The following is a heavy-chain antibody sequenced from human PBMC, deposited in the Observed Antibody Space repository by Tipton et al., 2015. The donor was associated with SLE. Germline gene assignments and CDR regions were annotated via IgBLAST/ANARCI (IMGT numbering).Heavy chain of an antibody. Sequence: TLSLTCTVFVGSFRSYYWSWIRQPPGKGLDWFGQIHSMGSTRYNPPLTSRVSITVDKSKNQVSLKLSSVTAADTALYYYASHFSGGCSFDYWGQGKLDTVAS. J-gene: IGHJ4*02. V-gene: IGHV4-4*07. CDR3: ASHFSGGCSFDY. CDR2: IHSMGST. D-gene: IGHD2-21*02. CDR1: VGSFRSYY.